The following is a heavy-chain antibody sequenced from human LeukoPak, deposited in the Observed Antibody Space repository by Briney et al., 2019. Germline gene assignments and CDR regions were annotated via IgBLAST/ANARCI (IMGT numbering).Heavy chain of an antibody. Sequence: ASVKVSCKASGYTFSSYGISWVRQAPGQGLEWMGWISADNGNTNYAQKLQGRVTMTTDTSTSTAYMELRSLRPDDTAVYYCARGRGAFITAAGLDYWGQGTLVTVSS. CDR1: GYTFSSYG. CDR3: ARGRGAFITAAGLDY. D-gene: IGHD6-13*01. J-gene: IGHJ4*02. V-gene: IGHV1-18*01. CDR2: ISADNGNT.